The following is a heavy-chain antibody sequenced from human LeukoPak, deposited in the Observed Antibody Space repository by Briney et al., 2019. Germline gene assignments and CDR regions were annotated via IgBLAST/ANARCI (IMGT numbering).Heavy chain of an antibody. D-gene: IGHD4-17*01. Sequence: GESQNISCKGSGYSFTSYWLGWVRQMPGKGLEWMGIIYPGDSDTRYSTSFQGQVTISAEKSLSTAYLQWSSLKASDTAMYYCARHHGDYDAFDIWGQGTMVTVSS. J-gene: IGHJ3*02. V-gene: IGHV5-51*01. CDR2: IYPGDSDT. CDR3: ARHHGDYDAFDI. CDR1: GYSFTSYW.